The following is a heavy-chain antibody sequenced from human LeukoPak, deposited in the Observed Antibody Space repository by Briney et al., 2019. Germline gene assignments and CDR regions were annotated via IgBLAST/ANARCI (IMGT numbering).Heavy chain of an antibody. CDR2: IKQDGSEK. J-gene: IGHJ6*03. V-gene: IGHV3-7*01. CDR1: GFTFSSYW. D-gene: IGHD5-12*01. Sequence: GGSLRLSCAASGFTFSSYWMSWVRQAPGKGLEWVANIKQDGSEKYYVDSVKGRFTISRDNAKNSLYLQMNSLRAEDTAVYYCARTGPSRWLLYYYYYYMGVWGKGTTVTISS. CDR3: ARTGPSRWLLYYYYYYMGV.